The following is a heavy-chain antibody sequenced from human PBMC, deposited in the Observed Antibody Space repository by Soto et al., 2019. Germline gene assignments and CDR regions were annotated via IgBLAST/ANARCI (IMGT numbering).Heavy chain of an antibody. Sequence: SETLSLTCAVYGGSFSGYYWSWIRQPPGKGLEWIGEINHSGSTNYNPSLKSRVTISVDTSKNQFSLKLSSVTAADTAVYYCARVFVGGSYTRLYYYYGMDVWGQGTTVTVSS. D-gene: IGHD1-26*01. CDR1: GGSFSGYY. CDR2: INHSGST. J-gene: IGHJ6*02. CDR3: ARVFVGGSYTRLYYYYGMDV. V-gene: IGHV4-34*01.